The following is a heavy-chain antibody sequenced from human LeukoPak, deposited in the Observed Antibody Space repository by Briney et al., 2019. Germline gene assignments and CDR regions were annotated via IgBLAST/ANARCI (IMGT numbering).Heavy chain of an antibody. D-gene: IGHD6-13*01. CDR3: ARDKLAAAAAGTRGLVY. Sequence: GVSVKVSCKASGYTFTSYGISWVRQAPGQGLEWMGWISAYNGNTNYAQKLQGRVTMTTDTSTSTAYMELRSLRSDDTAVYYCARDKLAAAAAGTRGLVYWGQGTLVTVSS. CDR1: GYTFTSYG. J-gene: IGHJ4*02. CDR2: ISAYNGNT. V-gene: IGHV1-18*01.